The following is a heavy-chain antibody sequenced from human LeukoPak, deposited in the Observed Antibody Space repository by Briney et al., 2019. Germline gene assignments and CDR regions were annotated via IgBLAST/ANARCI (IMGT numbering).Heavy chain of an antibody. J-gene: IGHJ4*02. CDR3: ERVDIPLFDY. V-gene: IGHV3-48*01. D-gene: IGHD3-9*01. Sequence: GGSLRLSCAASGFTFNKYIMNWVRQAPGEGLEWGSYISSTSRTTYYADSVKRRFTISRDNAKNSLYLQMNSLRAEDTAVYYCERVDIPLFDYWGQGTLVTVSS. CDR2: ISSTSRTT. CDR1: GFTFNKYI.